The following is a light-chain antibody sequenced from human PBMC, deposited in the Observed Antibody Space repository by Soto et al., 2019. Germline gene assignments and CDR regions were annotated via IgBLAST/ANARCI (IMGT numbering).Light chain of an antibody. V-gene: IGKV3-15*01. CDR2: GAS. CDR3: QQYGSAPRT. Sequence: EIVVTQSPATLSVSPGERATLSCRASQSVSSNLGWYQQKPGQAPRLLIYGASTRATGIPARFSGSGSGTDFTLTISSLEPEDFAVYYCQQYGSAPRTVGQGTKVDIK. CDR1: QSVSSN. J-gene: IGKJ1*01.